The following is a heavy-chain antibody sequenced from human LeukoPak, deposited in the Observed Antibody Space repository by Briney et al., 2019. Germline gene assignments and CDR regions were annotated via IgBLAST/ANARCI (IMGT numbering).Heavy chain of an antibody. CDR3: AKDPRGIGYFDY. CDR1: GFAFSSYA. J-gene: IGHJ4*02. CDR2: ISGSGGST. D-gene: IGHD6-13*01. Sequence: GGSLRLSCAASGFAFSSYAMSWVRQAPGKGLEWVSAISGSGGSTYYADSVKGRFTISRDNSKNTLYLQMNSLRAEDTAVYYCAKDPRGIGYFDYWGQGTLVTVSS. V-gene: IGHV3-23*01.